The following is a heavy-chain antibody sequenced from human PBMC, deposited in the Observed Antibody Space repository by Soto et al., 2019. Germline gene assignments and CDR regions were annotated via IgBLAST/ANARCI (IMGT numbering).Heavy chain of an antibody. D-gene: IGHD2-15*01. Sequence: GGSLRLSCAASGFNFSGSVIHWVRQASGKGLEWVGRIRSKGYTYATAYAASVKGRFTISRDDSKNTAYLRMNSLKSEDTAVYYCSRLVVWGQGSLVTVSS. J-gene: IGHJ4*02. V-gene: IGHV3-73*01. CDR1: GFNFSGSV. CDR2: IRSKGYTYAT. CDR3: SRLVV.